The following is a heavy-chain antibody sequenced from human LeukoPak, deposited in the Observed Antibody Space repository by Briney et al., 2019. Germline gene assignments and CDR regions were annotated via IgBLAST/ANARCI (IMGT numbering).Heavy chain of an antibody. CDR3: ARDGSFYGSGSYYNDNWFDP. CDR1: GGSISSGDYY. V-gene: IGHV4-61*08. CDR2: IYYSGST. Sequence: SETLSLTCTVSGGSISSGDYYWSWIRQPPGKGLEWIGYIYYSGSTNYNPSLKNRVTISVDTSKNQFSLKLSSVTAADTAVYYCARDGSFYGSGSYYNDNWFDPWGQGTLVTVSS. D-gene: IGHD3-10*01. J-gene: IGHJ5*02.